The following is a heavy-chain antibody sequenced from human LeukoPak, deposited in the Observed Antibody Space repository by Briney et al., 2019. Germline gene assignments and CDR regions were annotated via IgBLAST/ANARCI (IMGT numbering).Heavy chain of an antibody. CDR1: GGSISSYS. J-gene: IGHJ4*02. D-gene: IGHD4-17*01. CDR2: IYTSGST. V-gene: IGHV4-4*07. CDR3: ARTINYGGYFDY. Sequence: PSETLSLTCTVSGGSISSYSWSWIRQPAGKGLEWIGPIYTSGSTNYNPSLKSRVTISVDTSKNQFSLKLSSVTAADTAVYYCARTINYGGYFDYWGQGTLVTVSS.